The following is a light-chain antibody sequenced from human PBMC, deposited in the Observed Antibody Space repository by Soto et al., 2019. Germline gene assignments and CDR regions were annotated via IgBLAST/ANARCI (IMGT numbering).Light chain of an antibody. V-gene: IGKV3-20*01. CDR3: QQYGGSPPNT. J-gene: IGKJ2*01. CDR2: GAS. CDR1: QSLSSNY. Sequence: EVVLTQSPGTLSLSPGESATLSCRASQSLSSNYLAWYQQKPGQAPRLLVYGASSRATGIPDRFSGSGSATDFTLTISRLEPEDFAVYYCQQYGGSPPNTFGQGTKLEIK.